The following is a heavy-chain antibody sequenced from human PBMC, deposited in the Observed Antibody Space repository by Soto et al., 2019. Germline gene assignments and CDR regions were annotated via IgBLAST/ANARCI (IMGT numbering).Heavy chain of an antibody. Sequence: NPSETLSLTCAGYGGSFSAYYWSWIRQPPWKGLEWIGEINHSGGTSYNPSLKSRVTISVDTSKSQFSLKLTSVTAADRAVYYCARGSVDTVDSSGFYEYCGQGTPVTFCS. J-gene: IGHJ4*02. V-gene: IGHV4-34*01. CDR1: GGSFSAYY. CDR3: ARGSVDTVDSSGFYEY. D-gene: IGHD3-22*01. CDR2: INHSGGT.